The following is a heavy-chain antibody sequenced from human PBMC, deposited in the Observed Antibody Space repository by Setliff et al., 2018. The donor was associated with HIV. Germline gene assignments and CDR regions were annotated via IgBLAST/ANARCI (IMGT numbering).Heavy chain of an antibody. D-gene: IGHD1-26*01. CDR1: GGSFSGYY. CDR2: INHSGST. Sequence: SETLSLTCAVYGGSFSGYYWSWIRQPPGKGLEWIGEINHSGSTNYNMSLWSRVTISLDASRNQLSLALISVTAADTAVYYCAGGPGTTSIDYWAQGTLVTVSS. CDR3: AGGPGTTSIDY. V-gene: IGHV4-34*01. J-gene: IGHJ4*02.